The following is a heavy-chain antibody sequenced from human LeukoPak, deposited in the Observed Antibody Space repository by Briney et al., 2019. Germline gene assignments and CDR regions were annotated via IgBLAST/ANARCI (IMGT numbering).Heavy chain of an antibody. CDR3: ARDHVGRDGYNPPHY. CDR2: TDARRST. D-gene: IGHD5-24*01. CDR1: GGSISSGSYY. V-gene: IGHV4-61*02. Sequence: SETLSLTCTVSGGSISSGSYYWSWIRQPAGKGLEWIGRTDARRSTNYNPSLKSRVPISVDTSKNQFSLKLSSVTAADTAMYYCARDHVGRDGYNPPHYWGQGTLVTVSS. J-gene: IGHJ4*02.